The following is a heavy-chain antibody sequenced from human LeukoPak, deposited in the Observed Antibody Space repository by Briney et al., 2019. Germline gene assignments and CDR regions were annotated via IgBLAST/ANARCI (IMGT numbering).Heavy chain of an antibody. J-gene: IGHJ6*02. CDR3: AKDPSRPAYYYYGMDV. CDR1: GFIFSSEA. V-gene: IGHV3-23*01. Sequence: GGSLRLSRAVSGFIFSSEAMSWVRQAPGKGLEWVSAISVSGGSTYYADSVKGRFTISRDNSKNTLYLQMSSLRADDTAVYYCAKDPSRPAYYYYGMDVWGQGTTVTVSS. CDR2: ISVSGGST.